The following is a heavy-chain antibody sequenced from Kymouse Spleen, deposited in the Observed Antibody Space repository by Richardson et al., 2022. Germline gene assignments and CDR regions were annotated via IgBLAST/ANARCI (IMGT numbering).Heavy chain of an antibody. Sequence: QVQLVESGGGVVQPGRSLRLSCAASGFTFSSYGMHWVRQAPGKGLEWVAVISYDGSNKYYADSVKGRFTISRDNSKNTLYLQMNSLRAEDTAVYYCAKDITGTLNYWGQGTLVTVSS. V-gene: IGHV3-30*18. CDR1: GFTFSSYG. D-gene: IGHD1-20*01,IGHD1-7*01. CDR2: ISYDGSNK. J-gene: IGHJ4*02. CDR3: AKDITGTLNY.